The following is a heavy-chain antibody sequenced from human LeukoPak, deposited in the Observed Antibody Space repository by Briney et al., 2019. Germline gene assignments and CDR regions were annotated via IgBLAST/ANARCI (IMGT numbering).Heavy chain of an antibody. V-gene: IGHV4-39*01. CDR1: GGSISSSSYY. Sequence: KSSETLSLTCTVSGGSISSSSYYWGWIRQPPGKGLEWIGNIYYSGSTYNNPSLKSRATISVDTSKNQFSLKLSSVTAADTAVYYCARHDYGDHGVDYWGQGTLVTVSS. CDR2: IYYSGST. D-gene: IGHD4-17*01. J-gene: IGHJ4*02. CDR3: ARHDYGDHGVDY.